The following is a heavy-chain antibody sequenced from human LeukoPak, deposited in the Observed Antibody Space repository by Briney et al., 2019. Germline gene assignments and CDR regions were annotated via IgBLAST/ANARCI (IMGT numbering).Heavy chain of an antibody. V-gene: IGHV3-21*04. J-gene: IGHJ5*02. CDR3: ARVTSGVPAALIWNYGTRDWFDP. CDR1: GFTFSPYS. CDR2: IGGSGTSI. Sequence: GGSLRLSCAASGFTFSPYSMNWVRQAPGKGLEWVSSIGGSGTSIYYADSVRGRFTISRDSAKNSLYLQMNSLRAEDTAVYYCARVTSGVPAALIWNYGTRDWFDPWGQGTLVTVSS. D-gene: IGHD2-2*01.